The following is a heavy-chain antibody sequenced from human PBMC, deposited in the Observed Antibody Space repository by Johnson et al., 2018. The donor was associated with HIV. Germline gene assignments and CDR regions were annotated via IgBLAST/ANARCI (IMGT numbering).Heavy chain of an antibody. CDR1: GFTFSSYG. J-gene: IGHJ3*02. V-gene: IGHV3-30*19. CDR3: ASGAAAAPDAFDI. D-gene: IGHD6-13*01. Sequence: QEQLVESGGGVVQPGRSLRLSCAASGFTFSSYGMHWVRQAPGKGLEWVAVIWYDGSNKYYADSVKGRFTISRDNSKNTLYLQMNGLRAEDTAVYYCASGAAAAPDAFDIWGQGTMVTVSS. CDR2: IWYDGSNK.